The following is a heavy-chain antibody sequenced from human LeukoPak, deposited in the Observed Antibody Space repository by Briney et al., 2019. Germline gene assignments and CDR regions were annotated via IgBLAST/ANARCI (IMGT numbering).Heavy chain of an antibody. D-gene: IGHD3-22*01. V-gene: IGHV3-23*01. CDR3: AKLGGDYYDSSGYYRRYYYYYMDV. CDR1: GFTFSSYG. J-gene: IGHJ6*03. CDR2: ISGSGGST. Sequence: PGGSLRLSCAASGFTFSSYGMSWVRQAPGKGLEWVSAISGSGGSTYYADSVKGRFTISRDNSKNTLYLQMNSLRAEDTAVYYCAKLGGDYYDSSGYYRRYYYYYMDVWGKGTTVTVSS.